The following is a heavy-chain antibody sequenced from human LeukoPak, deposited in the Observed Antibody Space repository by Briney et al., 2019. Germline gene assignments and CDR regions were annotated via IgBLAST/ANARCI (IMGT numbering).Heavy chain of an antibody. D-gene: IGHD6-13*01. CDR2: IIPILGIA. V-gene: IGHV1-69*04. Sequence: ASVNVSCKASGGTFSSYAISWVRQAPGHGLEWMGRIIPILGIANYAQKLQGRVTITADKSASTAYMELSSLRSEDTAVYYCAREGQQLDYGDAFDIWGQGTMVTVSS. CDR1: GGTFSSYA. J-gene: IGHJ3*02. CDR3: AREGQQLDYGDAFDI.